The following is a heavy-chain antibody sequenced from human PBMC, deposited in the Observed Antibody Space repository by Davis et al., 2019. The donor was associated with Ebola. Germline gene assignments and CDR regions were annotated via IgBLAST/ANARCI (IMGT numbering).Heavy chain of an antibody. CDR3: ARESSSQRLYAIIGRYALDV. D-gene: IGHD2-2*02. CDR2: IVPVFKIT. CDR1: GGTFSDYA. J-gene: IGHJ6*04. V-gene: IGHV1-69*13. Sequence: SVKVSCKASGGTFSDYAIHWVRQAPGQGLEWMGGIVPVFKITHYSQQFQGRVTMTADESTSTAYLEVTSLTFEDTAVYFCARESSSQRLYAIIGRYALDVWGRGTTVTVAS.